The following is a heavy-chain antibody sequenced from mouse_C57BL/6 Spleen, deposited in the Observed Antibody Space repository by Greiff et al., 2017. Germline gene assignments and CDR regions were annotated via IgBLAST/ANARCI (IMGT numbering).Heavy chain of an antibody. D-gene: IGHD1-1*01. CDR1: GFTFSDYG. Sequence: EVMLVESGGGLVKPGGSLKLSCAASGFTFSDYGMHWVRQAPEKGLEWVAYISSGSSTIYYADTVKGRFTISRDNAKNTLFLQMTILRSEDTAMYYCAKIATGGKDAIDYWGQGTSDTVSS. V-gene: IGHV5-17*01. J-gene: IGHJ4*01. CDR2: ISSGSSTI. CDR3: AKIATGGKDAIDY.